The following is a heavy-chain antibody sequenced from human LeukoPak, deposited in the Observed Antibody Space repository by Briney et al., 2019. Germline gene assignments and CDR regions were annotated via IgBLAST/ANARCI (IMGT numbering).Heavy chain of an antibody. CDR2: IYYSGST. J-gene: IGHJ4*02. Sequence: PSETLSLTCTVSGGSISSSSYYWGWIRRPPGKGLEWIGSIYYSGSTYYNPSLKSRVTISVDTSKNQFSLKLSSVTAADTAVYYCARQGGGSLDYWGQGTLVTVSS. CDR3: ARQGGGSLDY. CDR1: GGSISSSSYY. D-gene: IGHD2-15*01. V-gene: IGHV4-39*01.